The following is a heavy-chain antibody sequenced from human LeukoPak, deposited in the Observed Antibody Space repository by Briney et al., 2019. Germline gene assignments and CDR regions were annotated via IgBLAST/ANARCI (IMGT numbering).Heavy chain of an antibody. V-gene: IGHV3-48*02. D-gene: IGHD3-10*01. Sequence: GGSLRLSCEASGFTFSTYSMNWVRQAPGKGLEWVSYITNSANSITYADSVKGRFTISRDNAKNSLFLQMSSLKDEDTAVYYCGRDLHYPFDMWGKGKMVTVFS. CDR3: GRDLHYPFDM. J-gene: IGHJ3*02. CDR1: GFTFSTYS. CDR2: ITNSANSI.